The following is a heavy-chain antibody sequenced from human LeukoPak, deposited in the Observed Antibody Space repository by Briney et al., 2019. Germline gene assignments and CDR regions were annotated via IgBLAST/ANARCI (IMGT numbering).Heavy chain of an antibody. CDR2: ISYDGSNK. Sequence: GRSLRLSCAASGFTFSSYAMHWVRQAPGKGLEWVAVISYDGSNKYYADSVKGRFTISRDNSKNTLYLQMNSLRAEDTAVYYCARVDYDSSGYYYGGFDYWGQGTLVTVSS. CDR1: GFTFSSYA. D-gene: IGHD3-22*01. V-gene: IGHV3-30-3*01. J-gene: IGHJ4*02. CDR3: ARVDYDSSGYYYGGFDY.